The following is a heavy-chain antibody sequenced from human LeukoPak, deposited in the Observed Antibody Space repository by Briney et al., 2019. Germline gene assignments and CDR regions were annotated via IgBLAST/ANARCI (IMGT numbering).Heavy chain of an antibody. J-gene: IGHJ5*02. CDR1: GGTFSSYA. CDR3: ARGDPAAGHNWFDP. V-gene: IGHV1-69*13. D-gene: IGHD6-13*01. CDR2: IIPIFGTA. Sequence: ASAKVSCKASGGTFSSYAISWVRQAPGQGLEWMGGIIPIFGTANYAQKFQGRVTITADESTSTAYMELSSLRSEDTAVYYCARGDPAAGHNWFDPWGQGTLVTVSS.